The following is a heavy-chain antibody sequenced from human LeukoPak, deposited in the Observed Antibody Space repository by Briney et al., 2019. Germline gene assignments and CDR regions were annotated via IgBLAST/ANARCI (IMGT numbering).Heavy chain of an antibody. J-gene: IGHJ4*02. Sequence: PGRSLRLSCAASGFTFSSYGMHWVRQAPGKGLEWGAVISYDGSNKYYADSVKGRFTISRDNSKNTLYLQMNSLRAEDTAVYYCAKGTSSGYDFYYFDYWGQGTLVTVSS. V-gene: IGHV3-30*18. CDR2: ISYDGSNK. CDR1: GFTFSSYG. CDR3: AKGTSSGYDFYYFDY. D-gene: IGHD5-12*01.